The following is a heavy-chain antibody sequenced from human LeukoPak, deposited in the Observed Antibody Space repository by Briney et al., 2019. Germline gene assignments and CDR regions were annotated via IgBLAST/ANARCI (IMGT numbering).Heavy chain of an antibody. Sequence: GRSLRLSCAASGFTFSSYGMHWVRQAPGKGLEWVAVISYDGSNKYYADSVKGRFTIFRDNSKNTLYLQMNSLRAEDTAVYYCAKGGTVVTLFAAHSDFDYWGQGILVTVSS. CDR3: AKGGTVVTLFAAHSDFDY. J-gene: IGHJ4*02. D-gene: IGHD4-23*01. CDR1: GFTFSSYG. CDR2: ISYDGSNK. V-gene: IGHV3-30*18.